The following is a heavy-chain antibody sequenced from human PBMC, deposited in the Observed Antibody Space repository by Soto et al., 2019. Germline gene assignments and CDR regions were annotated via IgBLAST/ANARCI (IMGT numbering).Heavy chain of an antibody. CDR1: GGSISSYY. CDR2: IFYGGTS. J-gene: IGHJ4*01. Sequence: SETLSLTCTVSGGSISSYYWAWIRQPPGKELEWIGYIFYGGTSNYNPSLRSRVTISGDTAENQLSLRLTSVTAADTAVYYCARISAYSSGWYTYYFDYWGHGILVTVSS. D-gene: IGHD6-13*01. V-gene: IGHV4-59*01. CDR3: ARISAYSSGWYTYYFDY.